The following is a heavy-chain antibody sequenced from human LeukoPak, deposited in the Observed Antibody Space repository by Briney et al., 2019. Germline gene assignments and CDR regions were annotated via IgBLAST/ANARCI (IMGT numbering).Heavy chain of an antibody. J-gene: IGHJ4*02. D-gene: IGHD4-17*01. CDR1: GYTFTSYG. CDR3: ARGDYGDYPDDY. V-gene: IGHV1-18*01. CDR2: ISAYNGNT. Sequence: ASVKVSCKASGYTFTSYGISRVRQAPGQGLEWMGWISAYNGNTDYAQKLQGRVTMTTDTSTSTAYMELRSLRSDDTAVYYCARGDYGDYPDDYWGQGTLVTVSS.